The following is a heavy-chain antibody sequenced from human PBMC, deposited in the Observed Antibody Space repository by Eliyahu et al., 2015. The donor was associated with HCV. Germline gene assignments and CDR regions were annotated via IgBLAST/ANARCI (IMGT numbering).Heavy chain of an antibody. Sequence: QVQLQESGPGLVKPSETLSLTCTVSGGSISSYYWSWIRQPPGKGLEWIGYIYYSGSTNYNPSLKSRVTISVDTSKNQFSLKLSSVTAADTVVYYCARSIEGSTIDYWGQGTLVTVSS. D-gene: IGHD2-2*01. CDR3: ARSIEGSTIDY. J-gene: IGHJ4*02. V-gene: IGHV4-59*01. CDR1: GGSISSYY. CDR2: IYYSGST.